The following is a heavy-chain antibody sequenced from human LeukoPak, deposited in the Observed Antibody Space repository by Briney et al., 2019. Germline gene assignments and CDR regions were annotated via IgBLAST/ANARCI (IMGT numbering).Heavy chain of an antibody. D-gene: IGHD3-22*01. CDR3: AKDARYDSTPTFDY. CDR1: GFTFSSYA. CDR2: ISGSGGST. V-gene: IGHV3-23*01. Sequence: GGSLRLPCAASGFTFSSYAMSWVRQAPGKGLEWVSAISGSGGSTYYADSVKGRFTISRDNSKNTLYLQMNSLGAEDTAVYYCAKDARYDSTPTFDYWGQGTLVTVSS. J-gene: IGHJ4*02.